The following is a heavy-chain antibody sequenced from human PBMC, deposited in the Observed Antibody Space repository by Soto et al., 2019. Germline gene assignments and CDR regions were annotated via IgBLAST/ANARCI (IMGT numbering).Heavy chain of an antibody. J-gene: IGHJ5*02. CDR1: GGRFSIYA. CDR2: IIPIFGTA. CDR3: ARDSRPGMTTVSNWFDP. D-gene: IGHD4-17*01. V-gene: IGHV1-69*13. Sequence: LVKGACKTSGGRFSIYAISWGRQTPRQGLEWMGGIIPIFGTANYAQKFQGRVTITADESTSTAYMELSSLRSEDTAVYYCARDSRPGMTTVSNWFDPWGQGTLVTVSS.